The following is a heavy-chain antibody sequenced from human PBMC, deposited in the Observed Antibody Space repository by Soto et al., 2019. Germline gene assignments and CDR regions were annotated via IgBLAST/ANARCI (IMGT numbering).Heavy chain of an antibody. CDR1: GFTFSSYG. Sequence: GGSLRLSCAASGFTFSSYGMHWVRQAPGKGLEWVAVIWYDGSNKYYADSVKGRFTISRDNSKNTLYLQMNSLRAEDTAVYYCARGSAWLGELLPLDYWGQGNLVTVSS. D-gene: IGHD3-10*01. CDR2: IWYDGSNK. J-gene: IGHJ4*02. CDR3: ARGSAWLGELLPLDY. V-gene: IGHV3-33*01.